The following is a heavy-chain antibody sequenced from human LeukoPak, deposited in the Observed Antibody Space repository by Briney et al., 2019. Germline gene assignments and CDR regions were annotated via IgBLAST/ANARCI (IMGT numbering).Heavy chain of an antibody. CDR3: ARGTNTTVTDS. D-gene: IGHD4-17*01. CDR2: IYLRGNT. V-gene: IGHV4-4*02. CDR1: GGSISSSNW. J-gene: IGHJ4*02. Sequence: PSETLFLTCAISGGSISSSNWWTWVRQPPGKGLEWVGEIYLRGNTNYNPSLESRVTISVDESKTQLSLRLESVTAADTAVYYCARGTNTTVTDSWGPGTLVTVSS.